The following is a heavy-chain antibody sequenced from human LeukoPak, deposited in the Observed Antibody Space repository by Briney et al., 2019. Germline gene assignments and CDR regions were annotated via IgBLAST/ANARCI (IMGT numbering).Heavy chain of an antibody. CDR1: GFTVFSNY. J-gene: IGHJ6*03. V-gene: IGHV3-53*01. CDR2: IYSDGTK. D-gene: IGHD3-10*01. CDR3: ARERSYYYYYMDV. Sequence: GGSLRLSCAASGFTVFSNYMSWVRQAPGKGLEWVSVIYSDGTKYYADYVQGRFTISRDNSKNTVYLQMKSLRAEDTAVYFCARERSYYYYYMDVWGKGTTVTVSS.